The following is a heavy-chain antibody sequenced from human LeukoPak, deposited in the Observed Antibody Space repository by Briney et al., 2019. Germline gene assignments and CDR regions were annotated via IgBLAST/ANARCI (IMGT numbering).Heavy chain of an antibody. V-gene: IGHV3-21*01. J-gene: IGHJ5*02. Sequence: PGGSLRLSCAASGFTFSSYAMSWVHQTPGKGLEWVSIISGRGDFTYYADSVKGRFTISRDNAKNSLYLQMNSLRAEDTAVYYCARESGVVPAAIQDGDWFDPWGQGTLVTVSS. CDR2: ISGRGDFT. CDR3: ARESGVVPAAIQDGDWFDP. CDR1: GFTFSSYA. D-gene: IGHD2-2*02.